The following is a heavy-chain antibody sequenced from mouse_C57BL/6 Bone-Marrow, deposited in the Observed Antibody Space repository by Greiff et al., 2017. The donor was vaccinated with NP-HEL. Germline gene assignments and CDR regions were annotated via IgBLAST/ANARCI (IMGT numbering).Heavy chain of an antibody. Sequence: VQLVESGPELVQPGASVKISCKASGYAFSSSWMNWVKQRPGKGLEWIGRIYPGDGDPNYNGKFKGKATLTADKSSSTAYMQLSSLTSEDSAVYFCARGVVADYWGQGTTLTVSS. CDR1: GYAFSSSW. CDR3: ARGVVADY. CDR2: IYPGDGDP. J-gene: IGHJ2*01. D-gene: IGHD1-1*01. V-gene: IGHV1-82*01.